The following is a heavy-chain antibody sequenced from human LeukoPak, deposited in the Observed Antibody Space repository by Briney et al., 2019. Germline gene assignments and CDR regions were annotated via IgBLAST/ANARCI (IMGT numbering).Heavy chain of an antibody. CDR2: ISSGSIYI. CDR3: ARDPGPVDI. V-gene: IGHV3-21*01. J-gene: IGHJ3*02. CDR1: GFTFSSYS. D-gene: IGHD1-1*01. Sequence: GGFLRLSCAASGFTFSSYSMNWVRQAPGKGLEWVSCISSGSIYINYADSVKGRFTISRDNAKNSLYLQMNSLRVEDTAIYYCARDPGPVDIWGQGTMVTVSS.